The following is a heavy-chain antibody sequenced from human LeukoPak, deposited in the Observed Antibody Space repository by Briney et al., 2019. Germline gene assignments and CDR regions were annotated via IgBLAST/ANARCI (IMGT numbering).Heavy chain of an antibody. Sequence: GASVKVSCKASGYTFTGYYMHWVRQAPGQGLEWMRWINPNSGGTNYAQKFQGRVTMTRDTSISTAYMELSRLRSDDTAVYYCARDPHYYDSSGYSFDIWGQGTMVTVSS. CDR2: INPNSGGT. CDR1: GYTFTGYY. J-gene: IGHJ3*02. CDR3: ARDPHYYDSSGYSFDI. D-gene: IGHD3-22*01. V-gene: IGHV1-2*02.